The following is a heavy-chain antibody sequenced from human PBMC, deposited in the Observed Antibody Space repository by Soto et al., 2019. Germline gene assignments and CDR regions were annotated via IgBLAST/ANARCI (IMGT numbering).Heavy chain of an antibody. CDR3: ARGLTPPGAPAWYYFDS. J-gene: IGHJ4*02. V-gene: IGHV4-4*07. CDR2: FSLSGTT. D-gene: IGHD2-8*02. CDR1: GASITGSSY. Sequence: QVQLQESGPGLMKASETLSLTCTVSGASITGSSYWSWIRQPAGKGLEWIGRFSLSGTTNYNPSLRSRVTMSADASKNQFSLRLTSVTAADTALYYCARGLTPPGAPAWYYFDSWGQGTLVTVSS.